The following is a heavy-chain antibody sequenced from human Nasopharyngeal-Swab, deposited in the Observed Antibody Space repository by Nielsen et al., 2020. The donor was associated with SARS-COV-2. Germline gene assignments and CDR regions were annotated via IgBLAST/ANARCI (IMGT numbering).Heavy chain of an antibody. Sequence: ASVKVSCKASGYTFTSYYMHWVRQAPGQGLEWMGIINPSGGSTSYAQKFQGRVTMTRDTSTSTVYMELSSPRSEDTAVYYCARAVKYYYGSGSYLLDYWGQGTLVTVSS. CDR1: GYTFTSYY. CDR3: ARAVKYYYGSGSYLLDY. CDR2: INPSGGST. V-gene: IGHV1-46*01. D-gene: IGHD3-10*01. J-gene: IGHJ4*02.